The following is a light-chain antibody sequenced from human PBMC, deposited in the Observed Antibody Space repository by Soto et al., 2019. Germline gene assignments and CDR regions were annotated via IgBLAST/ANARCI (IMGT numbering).Light chain of an antibody. CDR2: GNS. V-gene: IGLV1-40*01. CDR1: SSNIGAGYD. J-gene: IGLJ3*02. CDR3: QSYYSSLSGWV. Sequence: QSVLTQPPSVSAAPGQWVTISCTGSSSNIGAGYDGHRYQQLPGTPPKLLIYGNSNRPSGVPDRFSGSKSGTSASLAITGPQAADEADYYCQSYYSSLSGWVFGGGTKLTVL.